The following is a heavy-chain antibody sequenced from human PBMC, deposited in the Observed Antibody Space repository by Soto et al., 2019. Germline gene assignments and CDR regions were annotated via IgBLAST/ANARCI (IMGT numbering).Heavy chain of an antibody. V-gene: IGHV3-7*01. Sequence: GGSLRLSCAASGFMFSNYWMSWVRQAPGKGLEWVAIIKQDGSDKYYVDSVKGRFTISRDNAKNSLYLQMNSLGIEDAAVYYCARNRDYAFDYWGRGTLVTVSS. J-gene: IGHJ4*02. CDR2: IKQDGSDK. D-gene: IGHD4-17*01. CDR1: GFMFSNYW. CDR3: ARNRDYAFDY.